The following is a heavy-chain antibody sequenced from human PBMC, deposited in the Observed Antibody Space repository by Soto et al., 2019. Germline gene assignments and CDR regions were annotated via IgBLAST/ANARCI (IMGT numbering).Heavy chain of an antibody. CDR1: GGTFSSYA. J-gene: IGHJ6*02. CDR2: IIPIFGTA. D-gene: IGHD3-3*01. V-gene: IGHV1-69*13. Sequence: SVKVSCKASGGTFSSYAISWVRQAPGQGLEWMGGIIPIFGTANYAQKFQGRVTITADESTSTAYMELSSLRSEDTAVYYCTRNDFWSGYYTYYYYGMDVWGQGTTVTVSS. CDR3: TRNDFWSGYYTYYYYGMDV.